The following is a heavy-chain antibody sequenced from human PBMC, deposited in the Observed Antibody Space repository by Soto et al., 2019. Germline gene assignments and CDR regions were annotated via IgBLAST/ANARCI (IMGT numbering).Heavy chain of an antibody. D-gene: IGHD5-18*01. CDR2: IYPGDSDT. J-gene: IGHJ5*02. CDR3: ARQGGLGYSYGYQGWFDP. V-gene: IGHV5-51*01. Sequence: GESLKISCKGSGYSFTSYWIGWVRQMPGKGLEWMGIIYPGDSDTRYSPSFQGQVTISADKSISTAYLQWSSLKASDTAMYYCARQGGLGYSYGYQGWFDPWGQGTLVTVSS. CDR1: GYSFTSYW.